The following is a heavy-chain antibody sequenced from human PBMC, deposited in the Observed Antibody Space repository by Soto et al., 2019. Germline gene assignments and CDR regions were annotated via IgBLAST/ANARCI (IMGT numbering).Heavy chain of an antibody. CDR3: ARVVAAAGHLDY. V-gene: IGHV6-1*01. Sequence: SQTLSLPCAISGDSVSSNSASWNLIRQSPSRGLEWLGRTYYRSKWYNDYAVSVKSRITINPDTSKNQFSLQLNSVTPEDTAVYYCARVVAAAGHLDYWGQGTLVTVYS. D-gene: IGHD6-13*01. CDR2: TYYRSKWYN. CDR1: GDSVSSNSAS. J-gene: IGHJ4*02.